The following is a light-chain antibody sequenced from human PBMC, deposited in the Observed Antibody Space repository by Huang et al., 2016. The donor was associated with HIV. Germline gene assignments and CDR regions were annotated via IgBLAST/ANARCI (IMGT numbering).Light chain of an antibody. Sequence: DIVLTQSPDSLAVSLGERATINCSSSRSILYNSNNKNYLAWHQQKPGQSPKLLIYWASTWESGVPDRFSGSGSETDFTLTISSLQAEDVAVYFCQQYYTTPGTFGPGTTVHIK. CDR3: QQYYTTPGT. V-gene: IGKV4-1*01. CDR2: WAS. CDR1: RSILYNSNNKNY. J-gene: IGKJ3*01.